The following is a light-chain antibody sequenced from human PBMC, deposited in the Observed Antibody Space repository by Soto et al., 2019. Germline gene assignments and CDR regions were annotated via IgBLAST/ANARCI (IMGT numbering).Light chain of an antibody. CDR3: AAWDDSLSGPA. CDR2: NNN. V-gene: IGLV1-44*01. Sequence: QSVLTQPPSASGTPGQRVTISCSGSSSNIGSSVVNWYQQLPGTAPKLLIYNNNQRPSGVPDRFSGSKSGTSASLAISRLQSEDEADYYCAAWDDSLSGPAFGGGTKLTVL. J-gene: IGLJ2*01. CDR1: SSNIGSSV.